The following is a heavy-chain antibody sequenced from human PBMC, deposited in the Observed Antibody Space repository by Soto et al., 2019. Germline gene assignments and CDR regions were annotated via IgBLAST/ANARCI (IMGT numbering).Heavy chain of an antibody. J-gene: IGHJ6*02. CDR3: ARDAMIVVVPYYYYYGMDV. CDR1: GYTFTGYY. Sequence: ASVKVSCKASGYTFTGYYMHWVRQAPGQGLEWMGWINPNSGGTNYAQKFQGWVTMTRDTSISTAYMELSRLRSDDTAVYYCARDAMIVVVPYYYYYGMDVWGQGTTVTVS. D-gene: IGHD3-22*01. CDR2: INPNSGGT. V-gene: IGHV1-2*04.